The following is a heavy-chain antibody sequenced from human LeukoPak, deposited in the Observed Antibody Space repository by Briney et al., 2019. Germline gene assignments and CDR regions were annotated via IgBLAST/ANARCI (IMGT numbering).Heavy chain of an antibody. D-gene: IGHD1-26*01. V-gene: IGHV4-59*01. CDR1: GGSISSYH. CDR3: ARAVVGGSYSHFDC. Sequence: SETLSLTCTVSGGSISSYHWSWIRQPPGKGLEWIAYIYYSGSTNYNPSLKSRVTISVDTSENQFSLNLSSVTAADTAVYYCARAVVGGSYSHFDCWGQGTLVTVSS. J-gene: IGHJ4*02. CDR2: IYYSGST.